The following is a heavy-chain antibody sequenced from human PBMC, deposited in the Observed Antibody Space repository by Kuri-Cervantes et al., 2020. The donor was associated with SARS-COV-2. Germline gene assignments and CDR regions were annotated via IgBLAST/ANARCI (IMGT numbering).Heavy chain of an antibody. V-gene: IGHV1-8*01. D-gene: IGHD2-2*01. J-gene: IGHJ5*02. CDR1: VYIFTSYD. Sequence: ASVKVSCKASVYIFTSYDISGVRQATGQGLEWMGWMNPSSGNKDYEQKFQGRLSMTRDTSASTAYMELSSLRSEDTAVYYCARSDIVVLPAAIRYNWFDPWGQGTMVTVSS. CDR2: MNPSSGNK. CDR3: ARSDIVVLPAAIRYNWFDP.